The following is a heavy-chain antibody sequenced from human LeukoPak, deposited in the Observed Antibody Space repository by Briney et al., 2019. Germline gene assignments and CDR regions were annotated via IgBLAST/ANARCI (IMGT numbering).Heavy chain of an antibody. CDR2: IWKDGINK. J-gene: IGHJ3*02. D-gene: IGHD3-10*01. CDR1: GFTFRSYG. V-gene: IGHV3-33*06. CDR3: AKAGPADLLWFGEVMGDDAFDI. Sequence: PGTSLRLSCAASGFTFRSYGMHWVRQAPGKGLEWVAVIWKDGINKYYADSVKGRFTISRDNSKNTLYLQMNSLRAEDTAVYYCAKAGPADLLWFGEVMGDDAFDIWGQGTMVTVSS.